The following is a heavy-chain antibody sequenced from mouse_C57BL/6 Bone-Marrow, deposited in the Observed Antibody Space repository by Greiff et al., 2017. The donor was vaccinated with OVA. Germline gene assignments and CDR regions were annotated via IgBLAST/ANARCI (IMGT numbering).Heavy chain of an antibody. CDR2: IYPGNGDT. CDR3: TRRKLRPYYYAMDY. V-gene: IGHV1-5*01. Sequence: VQLKQSGAVLVRPGASVKMSCKASGYTFTSYCMHWVKQRPGQGLEWIGAIYPGNGDTSYNQKFKGKATLTAVTTASTAYMELSSLINEDSAVYYCTRRKLRPYYYAMDYWGQGTSVTVSS. D-gene: IGHD3-2*02. J-gene: IGHJ4*01. CDR1: GYTFTSYC.